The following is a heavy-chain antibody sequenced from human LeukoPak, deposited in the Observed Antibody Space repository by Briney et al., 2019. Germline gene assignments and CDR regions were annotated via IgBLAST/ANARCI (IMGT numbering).Heavy chain of an antibody. CDR2: IYHSGST. CDR3: AREPMAGTLDY. D-gene: IGHD6-19*01. J-gene: IGHJ4*02. V-gene: IGHV4-4*02. Sequence: PSGTLSLTCAVSGGSTSSSNWWSWVRQPPGKGLEWIGEIYHSGSTNYNPALKSRVTISVDTSKNQFSLKLSAVTAADTVVYYCAREPMAGTLDYWGQGTLVTVSS. CDR1: GGSTSSSNW.